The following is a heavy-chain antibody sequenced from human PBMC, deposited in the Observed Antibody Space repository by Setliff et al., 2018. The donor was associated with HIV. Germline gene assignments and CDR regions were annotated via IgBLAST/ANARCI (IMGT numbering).Heavy chain of an antibody. CDR3: ARDRIEFVAEDPHDVFDI. CDR2: IHTGGNT. J-gene: IGHJ3*02. CDR1: GHSISGYY. V-gene: IGHV4-4*07. Sequence: SETLSLTCSVSGHSISGYYWSWIRQPAGRGLEWIGRIHTGGNTNYNPSLRGRVTMSVDMSKNQFSLKLTSVSAADTAVYYCARDRIEFVAEDPHDVFDIWGRGTLVTVSS. D-gene: IGHD5-12*01.